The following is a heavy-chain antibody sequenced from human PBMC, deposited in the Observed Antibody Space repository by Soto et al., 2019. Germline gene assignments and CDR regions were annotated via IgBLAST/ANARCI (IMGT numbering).Heavy chain of an antibody. CDR1: GFTVSSNY. Sequence: GGSLRLSCAASGFTVSSNYMSWVRQAPGKGLEWVSVIYSGGSTYYADSVKGRFTISRDNSKNTLYLQMNSLRAEDTAVYYCARLNGYCSSTSCYPTYYYYYGMDVWGQGTTVTVSS. V-gene: IGHV3-53*01. CDR3: ARLNGYCSSTSCYPTYYYYYGMDV. D-gene: IGHD2-2*01. CDR2: IYSGGST. J-gene: IGHJ6*02.